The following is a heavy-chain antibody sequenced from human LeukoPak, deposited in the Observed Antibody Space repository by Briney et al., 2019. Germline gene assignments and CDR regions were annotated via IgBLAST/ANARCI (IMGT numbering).Heavy chain of an antibody. CDR2: IKQDGSEK. CDR3: ANARSRYYYYMDV. J-gene: IGHJ6*03. Sequence: GGSLRLSCAASGFTFSSYWMSWVRQAPGKGLEWVANIKQDGSEKYYVDSVKGRFTISRDNAKNSLYLQMNSLRAEDTAVYYCANARSRYYYYMDVWGKGTTVTVS. V-gene: IGHV3-7*03. D-gene: IGHD1-14*01. CDR1: GFTFSSYW.